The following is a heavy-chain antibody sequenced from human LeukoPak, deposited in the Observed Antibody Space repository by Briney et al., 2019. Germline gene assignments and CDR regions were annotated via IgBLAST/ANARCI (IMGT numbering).Heavy chain of an antibody. Sequence: SETLSLTCAVYGGSISGFYYTWIRQPPGKGLEWIGEIDHSGDTNYNPSLKSRTTISIDTSKSQVFLKVISVTAADAALYYCARGSPFQEWGQGTLVTVSS. J-gene: IGHJ4*02. CDR1: GGSISGFY. V-gene: IGHV4-34*01. CDR2: IDHSGDT. CDR3: ARGSPFQE.